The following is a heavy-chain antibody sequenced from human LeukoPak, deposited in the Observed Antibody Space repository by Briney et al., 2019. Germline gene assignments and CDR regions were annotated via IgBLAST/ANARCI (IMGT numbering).Heavy chain of an antibody. V-gene: IGHV4-34*01. Sequence: PSETLSLTCAVYGGSFSGYYWGWIRQPPGKGLEWIGNIYYSGSTYYNPSLKSRVTISVDTSKNQFSLKLSSVTAADTAVYYCARHVPPYSSSSSYYYYYMDVWGKGTTVTVSS. D-gene: IGHD6-6*01. CDR3: ARHVPPYSSSSSYYYYYMDV. CDR1: GGSFSGYY. J-gene: IGHJ6*03. CDR2: IYYSGST.